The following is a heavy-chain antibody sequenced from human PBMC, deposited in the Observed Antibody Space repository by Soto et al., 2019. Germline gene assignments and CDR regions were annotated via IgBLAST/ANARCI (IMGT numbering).Heavy chain of an antibody. V-gene: IGHV1-69*01. CDR1: GGTFSSYA. J-gene: IGHJ4*02. CDR3: ARGSSSWPYQVTPLDY. Sequence: QVQLVQSGAEVKKPGSSVKVSCKASGGTFSSYAISWVRQAPGQGLEWMGGIIPIFGTANYAQKFQGRVTITADESTSTAYMGLSSLRSEDTAMYYCARGSSSWPYQVTPLDYWGQGTLVTVSS. CDR2: IIPIFGTA. D-gene: IGHD6-13*01.